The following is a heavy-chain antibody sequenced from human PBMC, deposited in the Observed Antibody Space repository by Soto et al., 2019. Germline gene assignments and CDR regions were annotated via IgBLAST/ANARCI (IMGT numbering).Heavy chain of an antibody. CDR2: IAGSGGMT. V-gene: IGHV3-23*01. Sequence: QPGGSLRLSCAASGFTFSSYAMTWVRLAPGRGLEWVATIAGSGGMTYYTNSVRGRFTISRDNSKNTVSLQMSSLRAEDTAMYFCAKVNFFDTPGTFDVWGQGTPVTVSS. J-gene: IGHJ3*01. CDR1: GFTFSSYA. D-gene: IGHD2-15*01. CDR3: AKVNFFDTPGTFDV.